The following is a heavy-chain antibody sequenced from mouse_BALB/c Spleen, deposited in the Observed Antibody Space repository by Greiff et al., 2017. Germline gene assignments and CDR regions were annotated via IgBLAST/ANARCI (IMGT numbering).Heavy chain of an antibody. V-gene: IGHV7-3*02. Sequence: EVQLVESGGGLVQPGGSLRLSCATSGFTFTDYYMSWVRQPPGKALEWLGFIRNKANGYTTEYSASVKGRFTISRDNSQSILYLQMNTLRAEDSATYYCARDWKAYYGNPYAMDYWGQGTSVTVSS. CDR3: ARDWKAYYGNPYAMDY. J-gene: IGHJ4*01. D-gene: IGHD2-10*01. CDR2: IRNKANGYTT. CDR1: GFTFTDYY.